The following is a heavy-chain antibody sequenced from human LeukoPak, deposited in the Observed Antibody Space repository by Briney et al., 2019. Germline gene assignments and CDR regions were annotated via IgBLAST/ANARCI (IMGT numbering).Heavy chain of an antibody. CDR3: ARARRWLQLDFDC. CDR1: GFTFSSYA. V-gene: IGHV3-30*04. J-gene: IGHJ4*02. Sequence: GGSLRLSCAASGFTFSSYAMHWVRQAPGKGLEWVALISYDESNIYYADSVKGRFTISRDNSRNTLFLQMNSLRGEDTAVYYCARARRWLQLDFDCWGQGTLVTVSS. CDR2: ISYDESNI. D-gene: IGHD5-24*01.